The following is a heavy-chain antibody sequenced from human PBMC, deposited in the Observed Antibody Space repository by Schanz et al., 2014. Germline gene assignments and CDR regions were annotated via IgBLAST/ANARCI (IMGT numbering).Heavy chain of an antibody. CDR3: ARDGVDAAAGGNY. Sequence: QVHLVQSGAEVKKPGSSVKVSCKASGGTFSTYTISWVRQAPGQGLEWMGWMNPDSGNTGYAQKFQGRVTMTRNTSISTAYMELSSLRSEDTAVYYCARDGVDAAAGGNYWGQGTLXTVSS. CDR2: MNPDSGNT. CDR1: GGTFSTYT. J-gene: IGHJ4*02. D-gene: IGHD6-13*01. V-gene: IGHV1-8*02.